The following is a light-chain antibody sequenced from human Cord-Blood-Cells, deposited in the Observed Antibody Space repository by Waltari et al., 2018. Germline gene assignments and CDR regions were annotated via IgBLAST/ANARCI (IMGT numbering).Light chain of an antibody. J-gene: IGKJ2*01. CDR2: WAS. Sequence: IVMSDSPDSLGVPLGGGATIHCSPRQSVLYSSNNKNYLAWYQQKPGPPPKLLIYWASTRESGVPDRFSGSGSGTDFTLTISSLQAEDVAVYYCQQYYSTLPYTFGQGTKLEIK. CDR1: QSVLYSSNNKNY. V-gene: IGKV4-1*01. CDR3: QQYYSTLPYT.